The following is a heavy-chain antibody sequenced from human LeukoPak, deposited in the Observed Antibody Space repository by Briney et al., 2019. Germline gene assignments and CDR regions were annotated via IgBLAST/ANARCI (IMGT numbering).Heavy chain of an antibody. Sequence: PGGSLRLSCAASGFTFGSYAMTWVRQAPGKGLEWVSSIDASGGSTYYADSVKGRFTISRDNSKNTLYLQMNSLRAEDTAVYYCAKDQGYYYDSSGPGVAFDIWGQGTMVTVSS. J-gene: IGHJ3*02. CDR3: AKDQGYYYDSSGPGVAFDI. D-gene: IGHD3-22*01. V-gene: IGHV3-23*01. CDR1: GFTFGSYA. CDR2: IDASGGST.